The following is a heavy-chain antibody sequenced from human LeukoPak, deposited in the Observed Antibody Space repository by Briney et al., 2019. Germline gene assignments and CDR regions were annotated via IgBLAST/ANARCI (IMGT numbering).Heavy chain of an antibody. D-gene: IGHD3-22*01. CDR3: AKDYYDSSGYDQGYFDY. CDR1: GFTFSNYW. Sequence: GGSLRLSCAASGFTFSNYWMHWVRQAPGKGLVWVSAISGSGGSTYYADSVKGRFTISGDNSKNTLYLQMNSLRAEDTAVYYCAKDYYDSSGYDQGYFDYWGQGTLVTVSS. J-gene: IGHJ4*02. V-gene: IGHV3-23*01. CDR2: ISGSGGST.